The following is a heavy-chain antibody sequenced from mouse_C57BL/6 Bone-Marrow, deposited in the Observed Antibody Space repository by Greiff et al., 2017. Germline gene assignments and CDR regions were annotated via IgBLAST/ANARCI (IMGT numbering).Heavy chain of an antibody. J-gene: IGHJ2*01. V-gene: IGHV5-6*02. D-gene: IGHD3-3*01. CDR2: ISSGGSYT. CDR1: GFTFSSYG. CDR3: ARHRAPYFGY. Sequence: DVKLVESGGDLVKPGGSLKLSCAASGFTFSSYGMSWVRQTPDKRLEWVATISSGGSYTYYPDSVKGRFTISRDNAKNTLYLQMSSLKSEDTAMYYCARHRAPYFGYWGQGTTLTVSS.